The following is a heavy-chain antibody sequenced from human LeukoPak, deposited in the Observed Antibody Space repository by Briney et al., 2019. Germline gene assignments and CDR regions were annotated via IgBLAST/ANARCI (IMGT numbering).Heavy chain of an antibody. D-gene: IGHD1-26*01. V-gene: IGHV4-38-2*02. J-gene: IGHJ4*02. CDR3: ARVAAGKYFDY. Sequence: SEALSLTCTVSGYSIISGFYWGWIRQPPGKGLEWIGSIYHSGSTYYNPSLKSRVTISVDKSKNQFSLKLTSVTAADTAVYRCARVAAGKYFDYWGQGTLVTVSS. CDR1: GYSIISGFY. CDR2: IYHSGST.